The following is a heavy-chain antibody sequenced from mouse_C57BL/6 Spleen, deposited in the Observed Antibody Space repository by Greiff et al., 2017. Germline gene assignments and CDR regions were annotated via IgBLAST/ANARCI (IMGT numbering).Heavy chain of an antibody. J-gene: IGHJ1*03. Sequence: QVQLQQPGAELVRPGTSVKLSCKASGYTFTSYWMHWVKQRPGQGLEWIGVIDPSDSYTNYNQKFKGKATLTVDTSSSTAYMQLRSLTSEDSAVYYCARDYGSSYYWYFGVWGTGTTVTVSS. CDR2: IDPSDSYT. CDR1: GYTFTSYW. CDR3: ARDYGSSYYWYFGV. D-gene: IGHD1-1*01. V-gene: IGHV1-59*01.